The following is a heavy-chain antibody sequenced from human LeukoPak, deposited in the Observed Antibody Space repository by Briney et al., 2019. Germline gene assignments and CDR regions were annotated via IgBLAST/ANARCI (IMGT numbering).Heavy chain of an antibody. D-gene: IGHD2-21*02. CDR3: ARNCGDCYTNWFDP. V-gene: IGHV1-18*01. J-gene: IGHJ5*02. CDR2: ISVYNGNT. CDR1: GYTFTSYG. Sequence: ASVKVSCKASGYTFTSYGISLMRQAPGQGLEWMGWISVYNGNTNYAQKLQGRVTMTTDTSTSTAYMELRSLRSDDTAVYYCARNCGDCYTNWFDPWGQGTLVTVSS.